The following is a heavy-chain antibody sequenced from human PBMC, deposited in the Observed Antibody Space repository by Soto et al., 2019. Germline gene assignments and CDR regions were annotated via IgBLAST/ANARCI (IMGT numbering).Heavy chain of an antibody. Sequence: PGESLKISCKGSGYNFTTFWIGWVRQMPGKGLEWMGITYPGDSETKYSPDFEGQVTISADRSTNTAYLQWRSLRASDTAMYYCARLGFPGAIYFDSWGLGTPVTVSS. J-gene: IGHJ4*02. CDR1: GYNFTTFW. CDR3: ARLGFPGAIYFDS. V-gene: IGHV5-51*01. CDR2: TYPGDSET.